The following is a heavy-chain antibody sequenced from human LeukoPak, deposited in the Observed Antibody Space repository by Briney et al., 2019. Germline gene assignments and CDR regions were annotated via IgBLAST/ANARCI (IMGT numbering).Heavy chain of an antibody. V-gene: IGHV3-74*01. CDR3: TSGIGTYDY. Sequence: GGSLRLSCAVSGLTLSKYWMHWVRQDAGKGLVWVAGISKDGGSTDYADFVKGRCTVSRDNAKNMLYLQMNSLTVDDTAVYYCTSGIGTYDYWGLGAQVTVSS. J-gene: IGHJ4*02. D-gene: IGHD1-26*01. CDR1: GLTLSKYW. CDR2: ISKDGGST.